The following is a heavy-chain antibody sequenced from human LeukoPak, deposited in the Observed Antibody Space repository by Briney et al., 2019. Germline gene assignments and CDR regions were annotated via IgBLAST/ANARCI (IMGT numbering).Heavy chain of an antibody. CDR1: GGSISSGDYY. D-gene: IGHD3-22*01. J-gene: IGHJ3*02. V-gene: IGHV4-30-4*08. Sequence: TLSLTCTVSGGSISSGDYYWSWIRQPPGKDLEWIGYIYYSGSTYYNPSLKSRVTISVDTSKNQFSLKLSSVTAADTAVYYCARDRPLTYYYDSSGYSDAFDIWGQGTMVTVSS. CDR3: ARDRPLTYYYDSSGYSDAFDI. CDR2: IYYSGST.